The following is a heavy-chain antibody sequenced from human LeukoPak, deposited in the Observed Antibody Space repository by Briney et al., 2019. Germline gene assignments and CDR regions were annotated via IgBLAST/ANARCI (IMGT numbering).Heavy chain of an antibody. V-gene: IGHV4-59*01. D-gene: IGHD1-26*01. J-gene: IGHJ5*02. CDR2: IYYSGST. Sequence: SETLSLTCTVSGGSISSYYWSWIRQPPGKGLEWIGYIYYSGSTNYNPSLKSRVTISVDTSKNQFSLKLSSVTAADTAVYYCARDRAHSGCYSNWFDPWGQGTLVTVSS. CDR1: GGSISSYY. CDR3: ARDRAHSGCYSNWFDP.